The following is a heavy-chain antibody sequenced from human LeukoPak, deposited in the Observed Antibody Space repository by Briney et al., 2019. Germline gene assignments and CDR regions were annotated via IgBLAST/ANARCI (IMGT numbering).Heavy chain of an antibody. D-gene: IGHD4-17*01. V-gene: IGHV4-31*03. CDR3: ARVSRPYSDPEAYFDY. Sequence: SETLSLTCTVSGGSISSGGYYWSWIRQHPGKGLEWIGYIYYSGSTYYNPSLKSRVTISVDTSKNQFSLKLSSVTAADTAVYYCARVSRPYSDPEAYFDYWGQGTLVTVSS. CDR2: IYYSGST. CDR1: GGSISSGGYY. J-gene: IGHJ4*02.